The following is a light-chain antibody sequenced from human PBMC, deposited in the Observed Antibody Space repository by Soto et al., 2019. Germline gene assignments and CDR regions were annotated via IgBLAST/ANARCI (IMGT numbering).Light chain of an antibody. V-gene: IGLV3-21*02. CDR3: QVWDSDSDPSYV. J-gene: IGLJ1*01. CDR1: NIGAYS. Sequence: SYALTLPPSVSVAPGQTARITCGGNNIGAYSVYWYQQKPGHAPVLVVYDDTNRPSGIPERFSGSNSGNTATLTISSVEAGDEAAYYCQVWDSDSDPSYVFGGGTKVTV. CDR2: DDT.